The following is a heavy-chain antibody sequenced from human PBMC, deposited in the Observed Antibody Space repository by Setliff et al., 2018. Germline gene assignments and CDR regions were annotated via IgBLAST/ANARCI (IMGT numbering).Heavy chain of an antibody. CDR1: GGSLSTYNY. CDR3: ANGWRNFDY. Sequence: PSETLSLTCTVSGGSLSTYNYWGWIRQPAGKGLEWLGQIYTSWSTNYNPSLKSRVTISVDTSKNHVSLNLASVTAADTAVYFCANGWRNFDYWGHGSLVTVSS. CDR2: IYTSWST. D-gene: IGHD2-8*02. V-gene: IGHV4-4*07. J-gene: IGHJ4*01.